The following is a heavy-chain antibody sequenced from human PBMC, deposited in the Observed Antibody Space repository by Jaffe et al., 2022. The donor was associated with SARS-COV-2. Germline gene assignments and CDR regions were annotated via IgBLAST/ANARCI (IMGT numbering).Heavy chain of an antibody. CDR1: DYTFTSLW. CDR3: ARRSRDDYQFDS. CDR2: IYDDDSDT. J-gene: IGHJ4*02. V-gene: IGHV5-51*01. D-gene: IGHD3-16*01. Sequence: EVQLVQSASVLKKTGEPLKISCQASDYTFTSLWIDWVRQVPGRGLEWMGVIYDDDSDTRYSPSFRGQVTISVDKSIGAAYLQWDSLKASDTAMYFCARRSRDDYQFDSWGQGTLVAVSS.